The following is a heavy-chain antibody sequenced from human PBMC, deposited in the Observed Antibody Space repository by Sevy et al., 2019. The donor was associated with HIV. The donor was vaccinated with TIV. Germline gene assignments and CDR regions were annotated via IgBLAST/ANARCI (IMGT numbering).Heavy chain of an antibody. CDR2: IRGSGGST. CDR3: AKAGAFGPHYFDY. D-gene: IGHD3-10*01. CDR1: GFTFSSYA. Sequence: GGSLRLSCAASGFTFSSYAMSWVRQAPGKGLEWGSAIRGSGGSTYYEDSVKGRFTISRDNSKNTLYLQMNSLRAEDTAVYYCAKAGAFGPHYFDYWGQGTLVTVSS. J-gene: IGHJ4*02. V-gene: IGHV3-23*01.